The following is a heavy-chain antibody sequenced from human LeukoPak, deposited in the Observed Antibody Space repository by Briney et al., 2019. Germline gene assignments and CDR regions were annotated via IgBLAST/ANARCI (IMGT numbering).Heavy chain of an antibody. CDR1: GGSISSYY. Sequence: SETLSLTCTVSGGSISSYYWSWIRQPAGKGLEWIGRIYTSGSSNSNPSLKSRVTMSADTSKNQFSLKLSSVTAADTAVYYCARDISVAGSFLLFDYWGQGTLVTGSS. J-gene: IGHJ4*02. D-gene: IGHD6-19*01. CDR3: ARDISVAGSFLLFDY. V-gene: IGHV4-4*07. CDR2: IYTSGSS.